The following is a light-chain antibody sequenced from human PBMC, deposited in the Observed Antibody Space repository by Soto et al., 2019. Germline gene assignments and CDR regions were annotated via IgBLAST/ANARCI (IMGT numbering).Light chain of an antibody. V-gene: IGKV4-1*01. CDR1: QSVLYSSNNKNY. J-gene: IGKJ1*01. CDR2: WAS. CDR3: HQYYSTLWT. Sequence: DIVMTQSPDSLAVSLGERATINCKSSQSVLYSSNNKNYLAWYQQKPGQPPKLLIYWASTRESGVPDRFSGSGSGTDFTLTISSLQAEDVAVYYCHQYYSTLWTFGQGTKVE.